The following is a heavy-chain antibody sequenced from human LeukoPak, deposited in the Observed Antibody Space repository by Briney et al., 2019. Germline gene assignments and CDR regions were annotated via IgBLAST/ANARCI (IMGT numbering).Heavy chain of an antibody. V-gene: IGHV3-21*01. D-gene: IGHD6-13*01. Sequence: GGSLRLSCAVSGFTFSSYSMSWVRQAPGKGLEWVSSISSSGTYKYYADSVKGRFTISRDNSKNTLYLQMNSLRAEDTAVYYCAREYSSSWHYYYYGMDVWGQGTTVTVSS. J-gene: IGHJ6*02. CDR1: GFTFSSYS. CDR2: ISSSGTYK. CDR3: AREYSSSWHYYYYGMDV.